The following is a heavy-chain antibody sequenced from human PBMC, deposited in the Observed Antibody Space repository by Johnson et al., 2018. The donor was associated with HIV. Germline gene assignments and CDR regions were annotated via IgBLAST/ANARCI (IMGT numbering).Heavy chain of an antibody. CDR3: AGGDCSGGSCYSEGATDAFDI. V-gene: IGHV3-11*04. D-gene: IGHD2-15*01. J-gene: IGHJ3*02. CDR1: GFTFSDYY. CDR2: ISSSGSTI. Sequence: QVQLVESGGGLVKPGGSLRLSCAASGFTFSDYYMSWIRQAPGKGLEWVSYISSSGSTIYYADSVKGRFTISRDNAKNSLYLQMNSLRAEDTAVYYCAGGDCSGGSCYSEGATDAFDIWGQGTMVTVSS.